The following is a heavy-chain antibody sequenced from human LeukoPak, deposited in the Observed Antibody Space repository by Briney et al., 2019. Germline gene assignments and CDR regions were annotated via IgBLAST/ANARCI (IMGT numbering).Heavy chain of an antibody. Sequence: SGGSLRLSCAASGFNFRAYTMNWVRRAPGKGLEWVSSISSSSSFIYYADSVKGRFTISRDNAKNSLYLQMNSLRAEDTALYYCAREGTTSEYLIHSFYGFDVWGQGTTVTVSS. D-gene: IGHD5-18*01. V-gene: IGHV3-21*01. J-gene: IGHJ6*02. CDR2: ISSSSSFI. CDR1: GFNFRAYT. CDR3: AREGTTSEYLIHSFYGFDV.